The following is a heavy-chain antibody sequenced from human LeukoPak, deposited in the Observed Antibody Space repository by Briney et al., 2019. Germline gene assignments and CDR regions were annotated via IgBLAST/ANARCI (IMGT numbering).Heavy chain of an antibody. CDR2: TSYNGNNN. Sequence: GGSLRLSCAASGFTFSTYALHWVRQAPGKGLEWVAVTSYNGNNNYYTDSVRGRFTISRDNSKNTLYPQMNSLRVEDTAVYYCARALNSAWHNIDHWGQGTLVTVPS. D-gene: IGHD6-19*01. V-gene: IGHV3-30*04. J-gene: IGHJ5*02. CDR1: GFTFSTYA. CDR3: ARALNSAWHNIDH.